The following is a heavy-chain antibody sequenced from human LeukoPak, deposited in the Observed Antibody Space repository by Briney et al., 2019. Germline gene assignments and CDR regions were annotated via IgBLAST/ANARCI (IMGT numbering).Heavy chain of an antibody. D-gene: IGHD3-9*01. CDR3: AKAASPAEGRYFDWLGEGDYFDY. CDR2: INSDGSST. J-gene: IGHJ4*02. CDR1: GFTFSSHW. V-gene: IGHV3-74*01. Sequence: GGSLRLSCAASGFTFSSHWMHWVRQAPGKGLVWVSHINSDGSSTSYADSVKGRFSISRDNSKNTLYLQMNSLRAEDTAVYYCAKAASPAEGRYFDWLGEGDYFDYWGQGTLVTVSS.